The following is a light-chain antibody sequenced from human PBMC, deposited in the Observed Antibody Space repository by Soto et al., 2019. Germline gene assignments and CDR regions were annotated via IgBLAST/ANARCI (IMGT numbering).Light chain of an antibody. CDR1: SSDVGCYDY. CDR2: EVS. CDR3: TSYTSSSTVL. J-gene: IGLJ3*02. Sequence: QSALTQPASVSGSPGQSITISCTGTSSDVGCYDYVSWFQQHPGKAPKLIIYEVSNRPSGVSNRFSGSKYGNTACLTISGLQTEDEADYYCTSYTSSSTVLFGGGTKLTVL. V-gene: IGLV2-14*01.